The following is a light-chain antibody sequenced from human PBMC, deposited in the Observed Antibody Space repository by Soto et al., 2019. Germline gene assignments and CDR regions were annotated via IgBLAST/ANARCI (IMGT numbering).Light chain of an antibody. J-gene: IGLJ1*01. CDR2: EGS. V-gene: IGLV2-23*01. Sequence: QSALTQPASVSGSPGQSITIACTGTSSDVGSYNLVSWYQQRPGKAPKLIIYEGSKRPSGVSIRFSASKSGNTASLTISGLHAEDEADYYCCSYAPSGTYVFGTGAKVTVL. CDR1: SSDVGSYNL. CDR3: CSYAPSGTYV.